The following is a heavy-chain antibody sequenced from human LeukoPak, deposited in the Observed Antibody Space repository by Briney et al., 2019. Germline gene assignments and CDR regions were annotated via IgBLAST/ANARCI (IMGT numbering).Heavy chain of an antibody. D-gene: IGHD6-19*01. V-gene: IGHV3-48*02. CDR3: ARDLGGWREYYFDN. J-gene: IGHJ4*02. CDR2: ISSSSGYL. Sequence: GGSLRLSCAASGFTFREYALNWVRQAPGKGLEWVSYISSSSGYLYYADSVKGRFTISRDNAKNSLYLQMNSLRDEDTAVYYCARDLGGWREYYFDNWGQGTLVTVSS. CDR1: GFTFREYA.